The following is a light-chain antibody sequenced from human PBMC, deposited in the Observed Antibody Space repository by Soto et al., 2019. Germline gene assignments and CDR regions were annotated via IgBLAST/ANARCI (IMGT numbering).Light chain of an antibody. J-gene: IGLJ1*01. Sequence: QSVLTQPASVSGSPGQSITISCTGSRGDVGGYGLVSWYLQYPGKGPTLIIYEVTTRPSGVSARFSGSKSGDTASLIISGLQAEDEAVYYCSSYRLDNTQLVGNGTKVTVL. CDR1: RGDVGGYGL. V-gene: IGLV2-14*01. CDR3: SSYRLDNTQL. CDR2: EVT.